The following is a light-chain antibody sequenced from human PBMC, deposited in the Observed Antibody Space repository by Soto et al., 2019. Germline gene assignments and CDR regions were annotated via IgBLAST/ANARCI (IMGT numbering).Light chain of an antibody. J-gene: IGLJ7*01. Sequence: QSVLTQPPSASGTPGQRVTISCSGSSSNIGSNLVNWYQQLPGTAPKIVIYNNNQCPSGVPDRFSCSKSSTSASGAISGPDAVHQLDYHNATCNDSLNGLVFGGGTQLTVL. V-gene: IGLV1-44*01. CDR3: ATCNDSLNGLV. CDR2: NNN. CDR1: SSNIGSNL.